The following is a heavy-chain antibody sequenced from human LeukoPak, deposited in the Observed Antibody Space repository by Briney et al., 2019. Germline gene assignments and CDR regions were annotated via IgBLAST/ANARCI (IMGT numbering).Heavy chain of an antibody. CDR1: GFTFSSYG. CDR2: IRYDGSNK. J-gene: IGHJ4*02. Sequence: GGSLRLSCGASGFTFSSYGMHWVRQAPGKGLEWVAFIRYDGSNKYYADSVKGRFTISRDNSKNTLYLQMNSLRAEDTAVYYCAKRWFGEYMDPFPRYIDYWGQGTLVTVSS. CDR3: AKRWFGEYMDPFPRYIDY. V-gene: IGHV3-30*02. D-gene: IGHD3-10*01.